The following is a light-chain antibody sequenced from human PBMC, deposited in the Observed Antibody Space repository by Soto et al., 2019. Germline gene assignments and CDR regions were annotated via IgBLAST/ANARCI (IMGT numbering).Light chain of an antibody. J-gene: IGKJ4*01. CDR2: GAS. CDR1: QSVSSSY. CDR3: QPYNNWPLT. V-gene: IGKV3-20*01. Sequence: EIVLTQSPGTLSLSPGERATLSCRASQSVSSSYLAWYQQKPGQAPRLLIYGASSRATGIPDRFSGSRSGAEFTLTINSLQSEDFAVYYCQPYNNWPLTLGGGTKV.